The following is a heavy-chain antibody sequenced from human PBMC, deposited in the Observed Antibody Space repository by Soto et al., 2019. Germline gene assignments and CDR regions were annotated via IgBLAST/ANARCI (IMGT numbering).Heavy chain of an antibody. CDR2: INQDVSQK. V-gene: IGHV3-7*01. Sequence: GGSLRLSCAASGLTFSRYWMAWVRQAPGKGLEWVANINQDVSQKLYVDSVRGRFTISRDNAKNSVYLQMNNLRADDTAVYYCAKIGYNDWDLDYWGQGTLVTVSS. J-gene: IGHJ4*02. CDR1: GLTFSRYW. CDR3: AKIGYNDWDLDY. D-gene: IGHD3-22*01.